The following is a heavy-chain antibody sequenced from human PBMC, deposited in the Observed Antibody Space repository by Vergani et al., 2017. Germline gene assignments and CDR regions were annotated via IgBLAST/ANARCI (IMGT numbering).Heavy chain of an antibody. CDR1: GYTFTSYG. Sequence: QVQLVQSGAEVKKPGASVKVSCKASGYTFTSYGISWVHQAPGQGLEWMGWISSYNGNTNYAQKLHGRVTMTPDTSTSTAYMELRSLRSDDTAVYYCARDQTIAAAGTGNYWGQGTLVTVSS. D-gene: IGHD6-13*01. CDR2: ISSYNGNT. J-gene: IGHJ4*02. V-gene: IGHV1-18*01. CDR3: ARDQTIAAAGTGNY.